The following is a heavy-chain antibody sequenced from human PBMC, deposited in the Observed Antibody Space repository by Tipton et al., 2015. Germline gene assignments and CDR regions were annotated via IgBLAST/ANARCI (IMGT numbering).Heavy chain of an antibody. D-gene: IGHD5-12*01. CDR1: GGSISSGTYY. J-gene: IGHJ4*02. V-gene: IGHV4-31*03. CDR2: IYYSGNT. Sequence: TLSLTCTVSGGSISSGTYYWSWIRQHPGKGLEWIGYIYYSGNTYYNPSLKSRVTISVDTSKSQFSLKLTSVPAADTAVYYCARVKVATMLYYFDYWGQGTLVTVSS. CDR3: ARVKVATMLYYFDY.